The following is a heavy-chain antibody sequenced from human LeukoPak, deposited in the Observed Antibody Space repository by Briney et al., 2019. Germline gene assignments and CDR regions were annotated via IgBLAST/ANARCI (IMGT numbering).Heavy chain of an antibody. J-gene: IGHJ3*02. CDR2: IYYSGST. Sequence: NPSETLSLTCTVSGGSFSSYYWSWIRQPPGKGLEWIAYIYYSGSTNYNPSLRSRVTISVDSSKNHFSLKLSSVTAADTALYYCARGNYYDSTTYYRAFDIWGQGTMVTVSS. D-gene: IGHD3-22*01. CDR1: GGSFSSYY. CDR3: ARGNYYDSTTYYRAFDI. V-gene: IGHV4-59*01.